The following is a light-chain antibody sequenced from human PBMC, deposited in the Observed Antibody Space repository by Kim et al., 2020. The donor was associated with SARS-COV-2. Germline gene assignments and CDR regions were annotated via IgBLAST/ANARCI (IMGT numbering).Light chain of an antibody. CDR1: QSVSRSY. J-gene: IGKJ2*03. CDR3: QHYGGSLFS. V-gene: IGKV3-20*01. CDR2: GVS. Sequence: SPGERAALSCRASQSVSRSYLAWYQQKPGQSPRLLIYGVSSRAPGIPDRFIGGGSGTDFTLTISRLEPEDFAVYYCQHYGGSLFSFGQGTKLEIK.